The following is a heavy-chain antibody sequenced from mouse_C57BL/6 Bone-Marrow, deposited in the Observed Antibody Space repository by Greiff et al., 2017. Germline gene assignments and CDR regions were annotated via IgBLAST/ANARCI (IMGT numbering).Heavy chain of an antibody. CDR2: IYPRSGNT. CDR1: GYTFTSYG. J-gene: IGHJ1*03. V-gene: IGHV1-81*01. D-gene: IGHD1-1*01. Sequence: VQLVESGAELARPGASVKLSCKASGYTFTSYGISWVKQRTGQGLEWIGEIYPRSGNTYSNEKFKGKATLTADKSSSTAYMELRSLTSEDSAVXVWARNPPTGVAGGGYWYFDVWGTGTTVTVSS. CDR3: ARNPPTGVAGGGYWYFDV.